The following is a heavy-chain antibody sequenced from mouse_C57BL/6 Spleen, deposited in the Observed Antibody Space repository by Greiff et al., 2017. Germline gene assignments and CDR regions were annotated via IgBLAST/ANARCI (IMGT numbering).Heavy chain of an antibody. Sequence: VQLQQSGPELVKPGASVKIPCKASGYTFTDYNMDWVKQSHGKSLEWIGDINPNNGGTIYNQKFKGKATLTVDKSSSTAYMELRSVTSEDTAVYYCARSIEWYFDVWGTGTTVTVSS. V-gene: IGHV1-18*01. CDR2: INPNNGGT. D-gene: IGHD2-3*01. CDR3: ARSIEWYFDV. CDR1: GYTFTDYN. J-gene: IGHJ1*03.